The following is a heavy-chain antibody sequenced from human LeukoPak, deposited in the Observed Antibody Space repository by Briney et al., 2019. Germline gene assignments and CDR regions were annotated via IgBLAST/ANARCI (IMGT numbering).Heavy chain of an antibody. Sequence: PGGSLRLSCAASGFTFSSYAMSWVRQAPGKGLEWVSAISGSGGSTYYADSVKGRFTISRDNAKNSLYLQMNSLRAEDTAVYYCARDDFWSGPHWGQGTLVTVSS. D-gene: IGHD3-3*01. J-gene: IGHJ4*02. V-gene: IGHV3-23*01. CDR1: GFTFSSYA. CDR3: ARDDFWSGPH. CDR2: ISGSGGST.